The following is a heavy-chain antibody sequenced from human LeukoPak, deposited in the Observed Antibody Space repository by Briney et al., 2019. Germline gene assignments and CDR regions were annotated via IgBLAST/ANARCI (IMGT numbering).Heavy chain of an antibody. J-gene: IGHJ5*02. CDR1: GGSISSYY. D-gene: IGHD5-12*01. Sequence: PSETLSLTCTVSGGSISSYYWSWIRQPPGKGLEWIGYIYYSGSTNYNPSLKSRVTISVDTSKNQFSLKLSSVTAADTAVYYCARDGSGYSGYEYGLDPWGQGTLVTVSS. CDR3: ARDGSGYSGYEYGLDP. CDR2: IYYSGST. V-gene: IGHV4-59*01.